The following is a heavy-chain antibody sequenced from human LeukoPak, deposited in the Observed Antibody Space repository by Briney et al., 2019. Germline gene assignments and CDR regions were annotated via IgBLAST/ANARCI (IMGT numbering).Heavy chain of an antibody. CDR1: GGSISSYY. CDR3: ARARTGFWSGYSYDFDY. CDR2: IYYSGST. J-gene: IGHJ4*02. Sequence: SETLSLTCTVSGGSISSYYWSWIRQPPGKGLEWIGYIYYSGSTNYNPSLKSRVTISVDTSKNQFSLKLSSVTAEETAVYYCARARTGFWSGYSYDFDYWGQGTLVTVSS. D-gene: IGHD3-3*01. V-gene: IGHV4-59*01.